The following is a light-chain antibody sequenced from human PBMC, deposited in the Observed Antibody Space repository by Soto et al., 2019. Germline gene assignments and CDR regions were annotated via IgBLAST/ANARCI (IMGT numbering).Light chain of an antibody. CDR3: QQYNSLWT. CDR2: KTS. CDR1: QSITDW. Sequence: DIQMTQSPSTLSASVADRVTITCRASQSITDWLAWYQQKPGKAPKLLIYKTSTLESGVPSRFSGSGSGTEFTLTISSLQPDDFATYYCQQYNSLWTFGQGTKVDIK. V-gene: IGKV1-5*03. J-gene: IGKJ1*01.